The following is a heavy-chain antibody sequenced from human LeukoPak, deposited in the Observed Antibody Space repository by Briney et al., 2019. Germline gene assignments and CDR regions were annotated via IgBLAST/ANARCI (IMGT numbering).Heavy chain of an antibody. CDR1: GGSFSGYY. CDR3: ARGRYYDSSGLNPYYFDY. D-gene: IGHD3-22*01. V-gene: IGHV4-34*01. CDR2: INHSGST. Sequence: SETLSLTCAVYGGSFSGYYWSWIRQPPGKGLEWIGEINHSGSTNYNPSLKSRVTISVDTSKNQFSLKLSSVTAADTAVYYCARGRYYDSSGLNPYYFDYWGQGTLVTVSS. J-gene: IGHJ4*02.